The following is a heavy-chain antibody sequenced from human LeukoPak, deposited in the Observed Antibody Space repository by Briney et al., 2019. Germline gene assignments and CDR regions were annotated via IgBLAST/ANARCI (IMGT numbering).Heavy chain of an antibody. V-gene: IGHV1-2*02. CDR1: GYTFSGYY. D-gene: IGHD5-24*01. CDR3: ARTYEKMATIGAFHY. J-gene: IGHJ4*02. CDR2: INPKNGGT. Sequence: RASVKVSCKASGYTFSGYYMQWVRQAPGQGPEWMGWINPKNGGTNYAQKFQGRVTLTRDTSISTAYMELSGLRSDDTAVYYCARTYEKMATIGAFHYWGQGTLVTVSS.